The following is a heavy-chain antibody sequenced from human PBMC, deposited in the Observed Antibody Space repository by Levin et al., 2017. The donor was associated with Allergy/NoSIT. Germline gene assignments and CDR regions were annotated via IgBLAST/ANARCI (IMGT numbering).Heavy chain of an antibody. J-gene: IGHJ6*03. CDR1: GGSINNYY. CDR3: ARGPFYGPARCYHMDV. Sequence: SETLSLTCTVSGGSINNYYWNWIRRPPGKGLEWIGYIYYNGNTNYNPSLKSRVTISLDTSQNQVSLELSSVTAAATAVYYCARGPFYGPARCYHMDVWGKGTTVTVSS. D-gene: IGHD3-10*01. V-gene: IGHV4-59*01. CDR2: IYYNGNT.